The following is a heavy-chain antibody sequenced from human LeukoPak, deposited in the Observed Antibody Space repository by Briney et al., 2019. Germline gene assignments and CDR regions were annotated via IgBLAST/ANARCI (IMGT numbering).Heavy chain of an antibody. D-gene: IGHD3-9*01. CDR2: ITYSGST. CDR1: GGSISSYY. V-gene: IGHV4-59*01. CDR3: ARVARDSPYFRYYYGMDV. J-gene: IGHJ6*02. Sequence: SETLSLTCTASGGSISSYYLSWLRQPPGKGLEWIGYITYSGSTNYNPSLKSRVTISVDTSKNQLSLNLTSVTAADTAVYYCARVARDSPYFRYYYGMDVWGQGTTVTVSS.